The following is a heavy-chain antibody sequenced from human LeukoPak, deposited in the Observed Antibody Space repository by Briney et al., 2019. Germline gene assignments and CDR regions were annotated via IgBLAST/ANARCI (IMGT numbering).Heavy chain of an antibody. Sequence: GGSLRLSCAASGFTFSSYAMSWVRQAPGKGLEWVSAISGGGDSTYYADSVKGRFTMSRDNSKNILYLQMNSLRAEDTAVYYCAKDLSGCADCYRSFDYWGQGTLVTVSS. CDR2: ISGGGDST. D-gene: IGHD2-21*02. V-gene: IGHV3-23*01. CDR3: AKDLSGCADCYRSFDY. CDR1: GFTFSSYA. J-gene: IGHJ4*02.